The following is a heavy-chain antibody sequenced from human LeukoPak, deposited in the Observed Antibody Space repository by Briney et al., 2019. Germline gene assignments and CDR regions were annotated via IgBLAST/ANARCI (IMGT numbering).Heavy chain of an antibody. V-gene: IGHV1-58*02. CDR2: IVVGSGNT. CDR1: GFTFTSSA. J-gene: IGHJ4*02. CDR3: AISDYGGKSPPLDY. D-gene: IGHD4-23*01. Sequence: SVKVSCKASGFTFTSSAMQWVRQARGQRLEWIGWIVVGSGNTNYAQKFQERVTITRDMSTSTAYMERSRLRSDDTAVYYCAISDYGGKSPPLDYWGQGTLVTVSS.